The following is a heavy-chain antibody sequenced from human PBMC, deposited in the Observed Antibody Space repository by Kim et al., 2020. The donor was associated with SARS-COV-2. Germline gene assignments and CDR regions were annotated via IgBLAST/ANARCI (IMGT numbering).Heavy chain of an antibody. CDR3: AARGDSSSPAPVDY. D-gene: IGHD6-6*01. Sequence: AQKFRERVTITRDTSTSTADMELSSLRSEDTAVYYCAARGDSSSPAPVDYWGQGTLVTVSS. J-gene: IGHJ4*02. V-gene: IGHV1-58*01.